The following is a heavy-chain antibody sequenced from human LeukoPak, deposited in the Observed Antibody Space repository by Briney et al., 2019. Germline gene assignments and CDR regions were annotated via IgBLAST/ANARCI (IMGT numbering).Heavy chain of an antibody. CDR1: GYTFTSYG. Sequence: ASVKVSCKASGYTFTSYGISWVRQAPGRGLEWMGWISAYNGNTNYAQKLQGRVTMTTDTSTSTAYMELRSLRSDDTAVYYCARIGGIAVAGTPYYYYYMDVWGKGTTVTISS. CDR2: ISAYNGNT. J-gene: IGHJ6*03. V-gene: IGHV1-18*01. D-gene: IGHD6-19*01. CDR3: ARIGGIAVAGTPYYYYYMDV.